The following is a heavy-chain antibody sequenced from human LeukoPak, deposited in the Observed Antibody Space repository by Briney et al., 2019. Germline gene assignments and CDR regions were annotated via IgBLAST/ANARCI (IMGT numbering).Heavy chain of an antibody. Sequence: GASVKASCKASGGTFSSYAISWVRQAPGQGLEWMGGIIPIFGTANYAQKFQGRVTITTDESTSTAYMELSSLRSEDTAVYYCARETLLEMATIPPAFDIWGQGTMVTVSS. CDR1: GGTFSSYA. CDR3: ARETLLEMATIPPAFDI. V-gene: IGHV1-69*05. J-gene: IGHJ3*02. D-gene: IGHD5-24*01. CDR2: IIPIFGTA.